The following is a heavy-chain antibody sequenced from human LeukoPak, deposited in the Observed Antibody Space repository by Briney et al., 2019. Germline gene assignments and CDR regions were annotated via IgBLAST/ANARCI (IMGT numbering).Heavy chain of an antibody. Sequence: GGSLRLSCAASGFTFSSYSMNWVRQAPGKGLEWVSSISSSSSYIYYADSVKGRFTISRDNAKNSLYLQMNSLRAEDTAVYYCAKEFGGLYYYDSSGYFDYWGQGTLVTVSS. D-gene: IGHD3-22*01. CDR3: AKEFGGLYYYDSSGYFDY. J-gene: IGHJ4*02. CDR2: ISSSSSYI. CDR1: GFTFSSYS. V-gene: IGHV3-21*01.